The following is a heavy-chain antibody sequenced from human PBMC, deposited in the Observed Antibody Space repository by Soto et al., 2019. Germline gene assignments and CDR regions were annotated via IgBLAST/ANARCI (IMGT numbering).Heavy chain of an antibody. CDR3: AKVACSGDNCFFGNAQFDQ. J-gene: IGHJ4*02. D-gene: IGHD2-15*01. V-gene: IGHV3-9*01. CDR2: ISWNSGSH. CDR1: GFTFHDYA. Sequence: GGSLRLSCAASGFTFHDYAMHWVRQAPGKGLEWVSGISWNSGSHGYADSVKGRFTISRDNAKNSLYLQMNSLRAEDTAFFYCAKVACSGDNCFFGNAQFDQWGQGTLVTVSS.